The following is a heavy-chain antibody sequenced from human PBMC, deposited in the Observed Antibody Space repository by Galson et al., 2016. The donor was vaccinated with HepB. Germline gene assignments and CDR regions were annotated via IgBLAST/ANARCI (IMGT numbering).Heavy chain of an antibody. CDR1: GFTFSTYT. CDR2: IKNSNSDV. CDR3: ARARIAALGTGAFDM. Sequence: SLRLSCAASGFTFSTYTLNWVRQAPGKGLEWVSSIKNSNSDVYYEDSVKGRFTISRDNAENSLYLQMDSLTAEDTAMYYCARARIAALGTGAFDMWGQGTMVTVPS. J-gene: IGHJ3*02. V-gene: IGHV3-21*01. D-gene: IGHD6-13*01.